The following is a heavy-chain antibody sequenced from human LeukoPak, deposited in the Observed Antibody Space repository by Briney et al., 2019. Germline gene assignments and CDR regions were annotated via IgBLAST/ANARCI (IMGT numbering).Heavy chain of an antibody. D-gene: IGHD3-22*01. Sequence: PGGSLRPSCAPSGFPLNSYAMHRVRQAPGKGLEWVAVISYDGSNKYYADSAKGRFTISRDNSKNTLYLQMNSLRAEDTAVFYCAGDRSGYSDQWGGEPLVTVSS. CDR3: AGDRSGYSDQ. CDR1: GFPLNSYA. CDR2: ISYDGSNK. V-gene: IGHV3-30-3*01. J-gene: IGHJ4*02.